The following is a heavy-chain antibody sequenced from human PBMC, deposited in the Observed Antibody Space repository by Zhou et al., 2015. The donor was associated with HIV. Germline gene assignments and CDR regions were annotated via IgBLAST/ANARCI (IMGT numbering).Heavy chain of an antibody. V-gene: IGHV1-69*06. Sequence: QVQLVQSGTEVKKPGSSVKVSCKASGGTFSTDGITWVRQAPGQGLEWMGGMIPILGTVKYAQKFQGRVTITADRSTSTAYLELHNLRSDDTAVYYCSVGGQASSPVRWSGSYISPAAPESWGQGTLVTVSS. CDR1: GGTFSTDG. CDR3: SVGGQASSPVRWSGSYISPAAPES. D-gene: IGHD3-3*01. CDR2: MIPILGTV. J-gene: IGHJ5*02.